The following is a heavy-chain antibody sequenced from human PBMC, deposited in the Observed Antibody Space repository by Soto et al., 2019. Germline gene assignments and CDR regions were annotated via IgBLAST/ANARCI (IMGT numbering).Heavy chain of an antibody. J-gene: IGHJ5*02. CDR2: ISAYNGNT. D-gene: IGHD2-2*01. CDR1: GYTFTSYG. V-gene: IGHV1-18*01. Sequence: GASVKVSCKASGYTFTSYGISWVRQAPGQGLEWMGWISAYNGNTNYAQKLQGRVTMTTDTSTSTAYMELRSLRSDDTAVYYCARDLFVVVPAGPNWLDPWGQGTLVTVSS. CDR3: ARDLFVVVPAGPNWLDP.